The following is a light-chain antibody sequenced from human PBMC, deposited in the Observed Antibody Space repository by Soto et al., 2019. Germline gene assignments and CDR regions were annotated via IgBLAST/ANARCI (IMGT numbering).Light chain of an antibody. CDR3: QQYGSSPPYT. V-gene: IGKV3-20*01. CDR1: QSFRKNY. Sequence: EDVLTQSPGTLSLSPGERATISCRASQSFRKNYLAWYQQKPGQSPKLLIFGSSDRATGIPDRFSGSWSGTDCTLTNRRLEPEDFAVYYCQQYGSSPPYTFGQETKLEIK. CDR2: GSS. J-gene: IGKJ2*01.